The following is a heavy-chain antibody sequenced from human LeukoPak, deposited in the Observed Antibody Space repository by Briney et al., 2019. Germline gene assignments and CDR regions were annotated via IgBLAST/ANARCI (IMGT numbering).Heavy chain of an antibody. V-gene: IGHV3-23*01. CDR1: GFTFSSYA. D-gene: IGHD2/OR15-2a*01. Sequence: GGSLRLSCAASGFTFSSYAMSWVRQAPGNGLEWVSAISGSGGSTYYADSVKGRFTISRDNSKNTVFLQMNSLEVEDTAVYYCGNRGSYFYDFWGQGTLVTVSS. J-gene: IGHJ4*02. CDR3: GNRGSYFYDF. CDR2: ISGSGGST.